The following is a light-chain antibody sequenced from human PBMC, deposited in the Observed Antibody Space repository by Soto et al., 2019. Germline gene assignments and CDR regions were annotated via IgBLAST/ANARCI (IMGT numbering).Light chain of an antibody. V-gene: IGKV1-39*01. J-gene: IGKJ1*01. CDR3: QQSYTTLTWT. Sequence: DIQMTQSPSSLSASVGDRVTITCRASQSVNTYLNWYQQKPGKAPKLLIYAASSLQRGVPSRFSCSGSGTDFTLTISSLHPEDFATYYCQQSYTTLTWTFGQGTKV. CDR1: QSVNTY. CDR2: AAS.